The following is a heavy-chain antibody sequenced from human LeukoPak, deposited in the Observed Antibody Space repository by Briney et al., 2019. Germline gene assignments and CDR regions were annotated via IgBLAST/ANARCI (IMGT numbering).Heavy chain of an antibody. Sequence: ASVKVSCKASGYTFTGYYMHWVRQAPGQGLEWMGWINPNSGGTNYAQKFQGRVTMTRDTSISTAYMELSRLRSDDTAVYYCAREQNSLALMIPFGGGLNWFDPWAREPWSPSPQ. CDR3: AREQNSLALMIPFGGGLNWFDP. D-gene: IGHD3-16*01. J-gene: IGHJ5*02. CDR2: INPNSGGT. CDR1: GYTFTGYY. V-gene: IGHV1-2*02.